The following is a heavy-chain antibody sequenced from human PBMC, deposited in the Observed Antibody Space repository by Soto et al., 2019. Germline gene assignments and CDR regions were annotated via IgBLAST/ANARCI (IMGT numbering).Heavy chain of an antibody. V-gene: IGHV4-34*01. CDR2: INHSGST. D-gene: IGHD6-13*01. J-gene: IGHJ5*02. CDR3: ARGLSYSSSWYSSYNWFDP. Sequence: PSETLSLTCAVYGGSFSGYYWSWIRQPPGKGLEWIGEINHSGSTNYNPSLKSRVTISVDTSKNQFSLKLSSVTAADTAVYYCARGLSYSSSWYSSYNWFDPWGQGTLVIVSS. CDR1: GGSFSGYY.